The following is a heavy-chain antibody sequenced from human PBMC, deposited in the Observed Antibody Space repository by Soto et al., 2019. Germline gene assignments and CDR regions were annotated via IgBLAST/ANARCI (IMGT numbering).Heavy chain of an antibody. Sequence: ASVKVSCKASGYTFTGYYMHSVRQAPGQGLEWMGWINPNSGGTNYAQKFQGWVTMNRDTSISTAYMELSRLRSDDTAVYYCARGRGPNYCSGGSCNTNWFDPWGQGTLVTVS. CDR1: GYTFTGYY. CDR2: INPNSGGT. J-gene: IGHJ5*02. CDR3: ARGRGPNYCSGGSCNTNWFDP. D-gene: IGHD2-15*01. V-gene: IGHV1-2*04.